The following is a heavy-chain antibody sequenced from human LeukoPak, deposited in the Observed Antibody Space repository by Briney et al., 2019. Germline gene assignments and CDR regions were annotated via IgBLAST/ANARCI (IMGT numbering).Heavy chain of an antibody. CDR2: INPNSGDT. J-gene: IGHJ4*02. CDR3: ARSSLFGQLFADY. Sequence: ASVKVSCKASGYTFTGYHMHWVRQAPGQGLEWVGWINPNSGDTNYAQKFQGRVTMTRDTSISTAYMELSRLRSDDTAVYYCARSSLFGQLFADYWGQGTLVTVSS. CDR1: GYTFTGYH. V-gene: IGHV1-2*02. D-gene: IGHD3-10*02.